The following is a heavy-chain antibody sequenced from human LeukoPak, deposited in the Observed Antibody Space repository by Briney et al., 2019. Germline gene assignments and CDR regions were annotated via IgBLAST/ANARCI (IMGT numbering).Heavy chain of an antibody. CDR2: INHSGST. CDR3: GGYCSSTSCRRAGYYYYYMDV. Sequence: SETLSLTCAVYDGSFSGYYWSWLRQPPGKGLEWIGEINHSGSTNYNPSLKSRVTISVDTSKNQFSLKLSSVTAADTAVYYCGGYCSSTSCRRAGYYYYYMDVWGKGTTVTVSS. CDR1: DGSFSGYY. V-gene: IGHV4-34*01. J-gene: IGHJ6*03. D-gene: IGHD2-2*01.